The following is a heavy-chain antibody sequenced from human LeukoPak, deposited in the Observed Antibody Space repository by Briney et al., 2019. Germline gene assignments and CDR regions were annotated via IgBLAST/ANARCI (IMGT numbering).Heavy chain of an antibody. Sequence: ASARVSCKASGYIFTTYGISWVRQAPGQGLEWMGWISTNKGNTNYAQRLQGRVTMTADTSTSTAYMEPRSLRSDDTAIYYCVRDIQWRFDPWGQGTLVTVSS. D-gene: IGHD2-8*01. CDR1: GYIFTTYG. CDR3: VRDIQWRFDP. CDR2: ISTNKGNT. J-gene: IGHJ5*02. V-gene: IGHV1-18*01.